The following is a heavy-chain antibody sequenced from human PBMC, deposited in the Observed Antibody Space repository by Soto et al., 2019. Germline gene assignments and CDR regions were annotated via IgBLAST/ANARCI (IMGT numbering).Heavy chain of an antibody. CDR3: VSDRGYGHASVPYS. V-gene: IGHV3-30*03. CDR2: ISYDGGLQ. J-gene: IGHJ4*02. D-gene: IGHD5-18*01. CDR1: GFTFTSYG. Sequence: QAHLVESGGGVVQPGRSLRLSCAASGFTFTSYGMHWVRQAPGTRREWVAVISYDGGLQHYADSVRGRFTISRDNSKNMVLLQMNSLRADDTAVYYCVSDRGYGHASVPYSWGQGTLVSVSS.